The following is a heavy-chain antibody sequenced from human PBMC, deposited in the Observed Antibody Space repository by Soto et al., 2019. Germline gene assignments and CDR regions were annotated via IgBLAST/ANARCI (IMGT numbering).Heavy chain of an antibody. J-gene: IGHJ4*02. V-gene: IGHV3-11*06. D-gene: IGHD3-10*02. CDR3: ARSGDNYNVLDY. CDR1: GFTFSDYY. Sequence: GGSLRLSCAGSGFTFSDYYMSWIRQAPGKGLEWLSYSSNSGTYTRYADSVKGRFSISRDNAKNSLYLQINSRRGEDTAIYYCARSGDNYNVLDYWGQGTPVTVSS. CDR2: SSNSGTYT.